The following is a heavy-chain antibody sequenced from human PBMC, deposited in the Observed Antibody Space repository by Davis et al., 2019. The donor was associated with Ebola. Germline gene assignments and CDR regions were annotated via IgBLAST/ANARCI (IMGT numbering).Heavy chain of an antibody. CDR3: ARAQFPTTSDH. CDR1: GYTFTSYG. D-gene: IGHD1-1*01. CDR2: ISADSVNT. V-gene: IGHV1-18*01. J-gene: IGHJ4*02. Sequence: ASVKVSCKASGYTFTSYGISWVRQAPGQGPEWMGWISADSVNTNYAQKMQGRFTMTTDTSTSTAYMEVGSLKSDDTAVYYCARAQFPTTSDHWGQGTLVTVSS.